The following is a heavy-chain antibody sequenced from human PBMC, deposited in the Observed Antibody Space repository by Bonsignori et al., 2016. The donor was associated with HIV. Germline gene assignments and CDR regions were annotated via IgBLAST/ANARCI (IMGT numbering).Heavy chain of an antibody. J-gene: IGHJ3*02. CDR2: IYHSGST. CDR1: GYSISSGYY. Sequence: SETLSLTCAVSGYSISSGYYWGWIRQPPGKGLEWIGSIYHSGSTYYNPSLKSRVTIPVDTSKNQFSLKLSSVTAADTAVYYCARPTAGDDAFDIWGQGTMVTVSS. CDR3: ARPTAGDDAFDI. V-gene: IGHV4-38-2*01. D-gene: IGHD7-27*01.